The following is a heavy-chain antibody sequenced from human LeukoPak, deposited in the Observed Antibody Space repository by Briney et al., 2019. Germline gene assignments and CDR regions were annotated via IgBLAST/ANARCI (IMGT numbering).Heavy chain of an antibody. V-gene: IGHV4-59*01. CDR1: GGSISGYY. Sequence: PSETLSLTCTVSGGSISGYYWSWIRQPPRKGLEWIGFIYYGGSTNYNPSLKSRVTISVDTSKNQFSLKVSSVTAADTAVYYCARVPPGSGWPYIDYWGQGTLVTVSS. CDR2: IYYGGST. J-gene: IGHJ4*02. D-gene: IGHD6-19*01. CDR3: ARVPPGSGWPYIDY.